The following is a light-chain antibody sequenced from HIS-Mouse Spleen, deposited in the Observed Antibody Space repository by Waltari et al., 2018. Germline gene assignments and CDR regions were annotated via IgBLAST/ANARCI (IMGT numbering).Light chain of an antibody. CDR2: EDS. CDR1: NIGSKS. V-gene: IGLV3-21*03. Sequence: SYVLTQPPSVSVAPGKTARITCGGNNIGSKSGHWYQQKPGQAPVLVVYEDSDRPSGIPGGFSGANSGNTATLTISRVEAGDEADYYCQVWDSSSDHVVFGGGTKLTVL. J-gene: IGLJ2*01. CDR3: QVWDSSSDHVV.